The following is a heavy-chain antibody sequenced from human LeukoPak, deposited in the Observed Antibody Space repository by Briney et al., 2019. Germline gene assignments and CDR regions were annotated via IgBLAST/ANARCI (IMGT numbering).Heavy chain of an antibody. D-gene: IGHD3-10*01. J-gene: IGHJ4*02. Sequence: GGSLRLSCAASGFTFSSYAMHWVRQAPGKGLEWVAVISYDGSNKYYADSVKGRFTISRDNSKNTLYLHMNSLRAEDTAVYYCARVYLWFGELLAGHFDYWGQGTLVTVSS. CDR3: ARVYLWFGELLAGHFDY. CDR2: ISYDGSNK. CDR1: GFTFSSYA. V-gene: IGHV3-30*04.